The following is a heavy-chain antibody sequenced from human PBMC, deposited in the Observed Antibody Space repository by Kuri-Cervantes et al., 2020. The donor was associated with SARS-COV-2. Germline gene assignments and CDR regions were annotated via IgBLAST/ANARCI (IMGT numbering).Heavy chain of an antibody. D-gene: IGHD1-26*01. CDR3: ARDSGGSYRDFDY. V-gene: IGHV4-61*01. CDR2: IYYSGST. CDR1: GGSVSSGSYY. J-gene: IGHJ4*02. Sequence: GSLRLSCTVSGGSVSSGSYYCSWIRQPPGKGLEWIGYIYYSGSTNYNPSLKSRVTISVDTSKNQFSLKLSSVTAADTAVYYCARDSGGSYRDFDYWGQGTLVTVSS.